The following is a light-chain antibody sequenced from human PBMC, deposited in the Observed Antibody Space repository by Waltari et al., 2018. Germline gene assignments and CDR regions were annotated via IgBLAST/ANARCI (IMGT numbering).Light chain of an antibody. V-gene: IGKV1-27*01. J-gene: IGKJ1*01. CDR2: HAS. CDR3: QMGQT. CDR1: QDISSY. Sequence: DPQLTQSPSSLSASAGDRVTITCRASQDISSYLAWYQQKPGKVPKLLIYHASTLQSGVPSRFSGIGSGTDFTLTISSLQPEDVATYYCQMGQTFGQGTKVEIK.